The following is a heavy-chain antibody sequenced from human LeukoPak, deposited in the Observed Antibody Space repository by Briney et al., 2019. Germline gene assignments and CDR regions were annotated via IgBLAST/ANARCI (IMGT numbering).Heavy chain of an antibody. Sequence: PSETLSLSCGVSGYSICSGNYWGWIRQSPGKGLEWIGSIYHSGKTYYNLSLKSRVTISVDTSKNQFSLKLSSVTAADTAVYYCARGDIPAFWGQGTLVTVSS. CDR1: GYSICSGNY. V-gene: IGHV4-38-2*01. J-gene: IGHJ4*02. D-gene: IGHD2-21*01. CDR2: IYHSGKT. CDR3: ARGDIPAF.